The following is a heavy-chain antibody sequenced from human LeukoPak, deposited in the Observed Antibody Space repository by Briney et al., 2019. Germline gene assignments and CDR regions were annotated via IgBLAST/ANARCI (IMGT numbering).Heavy chain of an antibody. CDR1: GGTFSSYT. CDR2: IIPIRGVA. J-gene: IGHJ6*03. CDR3: ARGVWGIVVVPAAQYYYYYMDV. Sequence: SVKVSCKASGGTFSSYTISWVRQAPGQGLEWIGRIIPIRGVANYAQKFQGRVTITRNTSISTAYMELSSLRSEDTAVYYCARGVWGIVVVPAAQYYYYYMDVWGKGTTVTVSS. V-gene: IGHV1-69*02. D-gene: IGHD2-2*01.